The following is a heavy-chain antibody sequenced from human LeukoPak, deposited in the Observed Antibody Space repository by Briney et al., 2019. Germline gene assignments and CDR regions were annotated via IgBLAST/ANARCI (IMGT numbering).Heavy chain of an antibody. V-gene: IGHV3-48*01. J-gene: IGHJ2*01. CDR1: GFTFSSCS. Sequence: GGSLRLSCAASGFTFSSCSMNWVRQAPGKGLEWVSYISSGSSTIYYADSVKGRFTISRDNSKNTLYLQMSSPRADDTAVYYCAKGLSTVTSRDWYFDLWGRGTLVTVSS. D-gene: IGHD4-17*01. CDR3: AKGLSTVTSRDWYFDL. CDR2: ISSGSSTI.